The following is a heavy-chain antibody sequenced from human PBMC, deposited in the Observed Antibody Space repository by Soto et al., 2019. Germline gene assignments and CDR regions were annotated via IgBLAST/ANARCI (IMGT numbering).Heavy chain of an antibody. J-gene: IGHJ6*02. V-gene: IGHV3-30*18. D-gene: IGHD4-4*01. CDR2: ISYDGSNK. Sequence: PGGSLRLSCVASGFTFNSYGMFWVRQAPGKGLEWVSVISYDGSNKYYADSVKGRFTISRDNSKNTLYLQMNSLRAEDTAVYYCAKARHDYSISPPLRYYYYGMDVWGQGTTVTVSS. CDR3: AKARHDYSISPPLRYYYYGMDV. CDR1: GFTFNSYG.